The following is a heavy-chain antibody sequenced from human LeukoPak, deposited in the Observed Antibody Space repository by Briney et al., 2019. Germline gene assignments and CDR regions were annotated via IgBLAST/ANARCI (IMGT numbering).Heavy chain of an antibody. V-gene: IGHV3-53*04. J-gene: IGHJ4*02. CDR2: IYSGNTT. D-gene: IGHD6-19*01. Sequence: PGGSLRLSCAASGFTVSSNYMSWVRQAPGKGLEWVSVIYSGNTTYYADSVKGRFTISRHNSKNTLYLQMNNLRTEDTAVYYCARGKKWLRDYWGQGTLVTVSS. CDR3: ARGKKWLRDY. CDR1: GFTVSSNY.